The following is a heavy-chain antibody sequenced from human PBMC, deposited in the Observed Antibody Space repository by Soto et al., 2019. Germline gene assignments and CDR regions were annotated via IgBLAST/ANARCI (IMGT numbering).Heavy chain of an antibody. CDR1: GVNISGFY. J-gene: IGHJ5*02. CDR3: ARGDGVYCSSTSCYVGWFDP. CDR2: INHSGST. Sequence: SLPMPVPWAVDGVNISGFYWRRIIKHPGKGLEWIGEINHSGSTNYNPSLKSRVTISVDTSKNQFSLKLSSVTAADTAVYYCARGDGVYCSSTSCYVGWFDPWGQGTLVTVSS. D-gene: IGHD2-2*01. V-gene: IGHV4-34*01.